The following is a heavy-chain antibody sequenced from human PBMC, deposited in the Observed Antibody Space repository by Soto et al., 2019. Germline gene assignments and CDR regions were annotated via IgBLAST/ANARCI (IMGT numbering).Heavy chain of an antibody. CDR3: ARGKAEYYDFWSGYYEFDY. J-gene: IGHJ4*02. CDR1: GGSFSGYY. CDR2: INHSGST. V-gene: IGHV4-34*01. D-gene: IGHD3-3*01. Sequence: SETLSLTCAVYGGSFSGYYWSWIRQPPGKGLEWIGAINHSGSTNYNPSLKSRVTISVDTSKNQFSLKLSSVTAADTVVYYCARGKAEYYDFWSGYYEFDYWGQGTLVTVSS.